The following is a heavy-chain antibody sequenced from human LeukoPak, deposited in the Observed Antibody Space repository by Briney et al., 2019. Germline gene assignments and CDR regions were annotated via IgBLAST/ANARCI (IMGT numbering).Heavy chain of an antibody. CDR3: ASSSLLGDQGLYYYYGMDV. Sequence: PGESLKISCKGSGYSFTSYWIGWVRQMPGKGLEWMGIIYPGDSDTRYSPSFQGQVTISADKSISTAYLQWSSLKASDTAMYYCASSSLLGDQGLYYYYGMDVWGQGTTVTVSS. J-gene: IGHJ6*02. D-gene: IGHD4-17*01. CDR1: GYSFTSYW. V-gene: IGHV5-51*01. CDR2: IYPGDSDT.